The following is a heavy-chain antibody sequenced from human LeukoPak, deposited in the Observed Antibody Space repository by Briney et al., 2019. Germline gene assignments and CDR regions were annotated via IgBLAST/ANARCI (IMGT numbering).Heavy chain of an antibody. J-gene: IGHJ4*02. V-gene: IGHV4-34*01. Sequence: PSETLSLTCAVYGGSFSGYYWSWIRQPPGKGLEWIGEINHSGSTNYNPSLKSRVTISVDTSKNQFSLKLSSVTAADTAVYYCARSLRIAVAGRHNRRYYFDYWGQGTLVTVSS. CDR3: ARSLRIAVAGRHNRRYYFDY. D-gene: IGHD6-19*01. CDR2: INHSGST. CDR1: GGSFSGYY.